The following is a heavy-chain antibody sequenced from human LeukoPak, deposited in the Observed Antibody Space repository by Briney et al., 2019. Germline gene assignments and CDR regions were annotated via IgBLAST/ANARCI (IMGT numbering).Heavy chain of an antibody. Sequence: PGGSLRLSCAASGFTFSSYEMNWVRQAPGKGLEWVSYISSSGSTIYYADSVKGRFTISRDNAKNSLYLQMNSLRAEDTAVYYCARGLAVYDSSGYYFPPDAFDIWGQGTMVTVSS. D-gene: IGHD3-22*01. CDR3: ARGLAVYDSSGYYFPPDAFDI. V-gene: IGHV3-48*03. J-gene: IGHJ3*02. CDR1: GFTFSSYE. CDR2: ISSSGSTI.